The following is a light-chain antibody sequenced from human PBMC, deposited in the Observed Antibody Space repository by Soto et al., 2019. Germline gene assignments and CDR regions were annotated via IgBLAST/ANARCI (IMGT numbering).Light chain of an antibody. Sequence: EIVLTQSPATLSLSPGERATLSCRASQSVSSYLAWYQQKPGQAPRLLIYGASGRATGIPDRFSGSGSGTDFTLTISRLDPEDFAVYYCQQYGSSPRTFGQGTKVEI. J-gene: IGKJ1*01. CDR2: GAS. CDR3: QQYGSSPRT. V-gene: IGKV3-20*01. CDR1: QSVSSY.